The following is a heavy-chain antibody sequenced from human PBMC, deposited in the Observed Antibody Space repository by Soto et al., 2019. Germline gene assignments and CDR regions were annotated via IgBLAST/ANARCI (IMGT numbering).Heavy chain of an antibody. CDR2: IIPIFGTA. CDR3: ARGPAQYYFDY. V-gene: IGHV1-69*06. Sequence: SVKVSCKASGGTFSSYAISWGRQAPGQGLEWMGGIIPIFGTANYAQKFQGRVTITADKSTSTAYMELSSLRSEDTAVYYCARGPAQYYFDYWGQGTLVTVSS. CDR1: GGTFSSYA. J-gene: IGHJ4*02. D-gene: IGHD2-2*01.